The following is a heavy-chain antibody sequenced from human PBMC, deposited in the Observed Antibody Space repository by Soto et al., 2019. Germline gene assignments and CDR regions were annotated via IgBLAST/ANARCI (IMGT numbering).Heavy chain of an antibody. J-gene: IGHJ4*02. V-gene: IGHV3-15*07. CDR2: IKSKTDGGTT. CDR1: GFTFSNAW. D-gene: IGHD5-18*01. Sequence: EVPLVESGGGLVKPGGSLRLSCAASGFTFSNAWMNWVRQAPGKGLEWVGRIKSKTDGGTTDYAAPVKGRFTISRDDSKNTLYLQMNSLKTEDTAVYYCTTRARGYSYGFFDYWGQGTLVTVSS. CDR3: TTRARGYSYGFFDY.